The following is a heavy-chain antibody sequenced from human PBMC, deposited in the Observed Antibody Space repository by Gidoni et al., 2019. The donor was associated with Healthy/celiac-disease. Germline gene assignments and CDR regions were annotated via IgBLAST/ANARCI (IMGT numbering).Heavy chain of an antibody. CDR1: GGSISSGDYY. CDR3: ARGVGYCSSTSCNNWFDP. V-gene: IGHV4-30-4*01. Sequence: QVQLQESGPGLVKPSQTLSLTCTVSGGSISSGDYYWSWLRQPPGKGLEWIGYIYYSGSTYYNPSLKSRVTISVDTSKNQFSLKLSSVTAADTAVYYCARGVGYCSSTSCNNWFDPWGQGTLVTVSS. D-gene: IGHD2-2*01. CDR2: IYYSGST. J-gene: IGHJ5*02.